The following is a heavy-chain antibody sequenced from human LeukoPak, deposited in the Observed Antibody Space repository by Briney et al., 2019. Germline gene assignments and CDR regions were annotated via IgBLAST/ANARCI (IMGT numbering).Heavy chain of an antibody. V-gene: IGHV2-5*02. CDR2: IYGADDK. Sequence: SGPTLVKPTQTLTLTRTFSGFSLTSSGLAVGWIRQPPGKALEWIALIYGADDKRYNPGLKTRVTITEDNSRNQVVLTMTEMNPVDTATYYCARQGPDGYTWVNWYFDLWGLGTLVTVSS. CDR3: ARQGPDGYTWVNWYFDL. CDR1: GFSLTSSGLA. D-gene: IGHD5-24*01. J-gene: IGHJ2*01.